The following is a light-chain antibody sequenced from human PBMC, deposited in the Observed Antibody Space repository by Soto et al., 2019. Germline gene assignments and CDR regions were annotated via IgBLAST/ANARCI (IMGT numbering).Light chain of an antibody. CDR2: GDN. CDR1: TSNIGTNS. J-gene: IGLJ2*01. CDR3: ASWDDSLNGHVL. Sequence: QPVLTQPPSASGTPGQRVTIFCSGSTSNIGTNSVNWYQHLPGTAPKLLIYGDNQRPSGVPDRFSGSKSGTSASLAISGLQSEDEAHYYCASWDDSLNGHVLFGGGTKVTVL. V-gene: IGLV1-44*01.